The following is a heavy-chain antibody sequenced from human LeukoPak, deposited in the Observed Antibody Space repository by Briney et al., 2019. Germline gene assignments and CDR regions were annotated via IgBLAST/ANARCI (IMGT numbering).Heavy chain of an antibody. Sequence: PGGSLRLSCAASGFTFSSYAMHWVRQAPGKGLEWVAVISYDGSNKYYADSVKGRFTISRDNSKNTLYLQMNSLRAEDTAVYYCARDFEWLRFSFAGYWGQGTLVTVSS. J-gene: IGHJ4*02. CDR1: GFTFSSYA. CDR2: ISYDGSNK. CDR3: ARDFEWLRFSFAGY. V-gene: IGHV3-30*04. D-gene: IGHD5-12*01.